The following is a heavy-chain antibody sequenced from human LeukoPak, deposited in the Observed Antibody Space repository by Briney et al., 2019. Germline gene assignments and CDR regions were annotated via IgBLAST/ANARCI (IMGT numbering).Heavy chain of an antibody. D-gene: IGHD3-10*01. J-gene: IGHJ4*02. CDR1: GGSISSGGYS. CDR2: IYHSGST. Sequence: SETLSLTCAVSGGSISSGGYSWSWIRQPPGKGLEWIGYIYHSGSTYYNPSLKSRVTISVDRSKNQFSLKLSSVTAADTAVYYCASVTMVRGAYPDHWGQGTLVTVSS. V-gene: IGHV4-30-2*01. CDR3: ASVTMVRGAYPDH.